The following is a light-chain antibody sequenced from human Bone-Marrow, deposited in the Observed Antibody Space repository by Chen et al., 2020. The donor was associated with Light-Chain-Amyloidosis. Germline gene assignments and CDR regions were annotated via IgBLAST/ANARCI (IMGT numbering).Light chain of an antibody. CDR2: RDT. V-gene: IGLV3-25*03. J-gene: IGLJ2*01. CDR1: DLPTKY. Sequence: SFELPHPPSGSVSPGRPARITCSGDDLPTKYAYWYQQKPGQAPVLVIHRDTERPSGISERFSGSSSGTTATLTISGVQAEDEADYHCQSADSSGTYEVIFGGGTKLTVL. CDR3: QSADSSGTYEVI.